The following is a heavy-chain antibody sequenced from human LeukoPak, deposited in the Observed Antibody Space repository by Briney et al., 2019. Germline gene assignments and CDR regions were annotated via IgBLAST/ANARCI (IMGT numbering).Heavy chain of an antibody. CDR1: GYSFTSYW. J-gene: IGHJ4*02. D-gene: IGHD6-13*01. CDR3: ATGYSSSWYGIFDC. Sequence: GESLNISCKGSGYSFTSYWIGWARQMPGKGLEWMRIIYPGDSDTRYSPSFQGQVTISADKSISTAYLQWSSLKASDTAMYYCATGYSSSWYGIFDCWGQGTLVTVSS. V-gene: IGHV5-51*01. CDR2: IYPGDSDT.